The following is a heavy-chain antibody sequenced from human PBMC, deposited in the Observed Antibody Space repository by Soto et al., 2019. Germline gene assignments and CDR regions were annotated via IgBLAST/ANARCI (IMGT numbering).Heavy chain of an antibody. D-gene: IGHD3-3*01. Sequence: QVQLVQSGAEVKKPGASVKVSCKASGYTFASYDINWVRQATGQGLEWMGWMNPKSGNTGYAQKFQGRVTMTSSTSINTACMELSSLRSEDTAIYYCARGRLGGDFWSGYYTSLDPWGQGTLVTVSS. CDR1: GYTFASYD. CDR3: ARGRLGGDFWSGYYTSLDP. CDR2: MNPKSGNT. V-gene: IGHV1-8*01. J-gene: IGHJ5*02.